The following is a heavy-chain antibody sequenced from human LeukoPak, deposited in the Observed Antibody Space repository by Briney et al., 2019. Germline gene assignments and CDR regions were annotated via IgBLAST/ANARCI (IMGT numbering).Heavy chain of an antibody. Sequence: GGSLRLSRAGSGFTFNSPSWMSWVRQAPGKGLEWVANINADGSRKYYVDSVKGRFTISKDNAKKLLYLEMNSLTAEDTAVYYCARSERWGQGTLVTVSS. CDR3: ARSER. V-gene: IGHV3-7*01. CDR1: GFTFNSPSW. CDR2: INADGSRK. J-gene: IGHJ4*02.